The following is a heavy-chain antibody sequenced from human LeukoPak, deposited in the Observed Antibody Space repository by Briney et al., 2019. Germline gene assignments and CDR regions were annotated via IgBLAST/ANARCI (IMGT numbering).Heavy chain of an antibody. CDR1: GYSFTNYW. J-gene: IGHJ4*02. CDR2: IYPRDSIT. Sequence: GESLKISCKGSGYSFTNYWIGWVRQMPGKGREWRGIIYPRDSITRYSPSFQGQVTISADKSISTAYLQWSSLKASDTAMYYCARRGDDSSGYYSLDSWGQGTLVTVSS. CDR3: ARRGDDSSGYYSLDS. V-gene: IGHV5-51*01. D-gene: IGHD3-22*01.